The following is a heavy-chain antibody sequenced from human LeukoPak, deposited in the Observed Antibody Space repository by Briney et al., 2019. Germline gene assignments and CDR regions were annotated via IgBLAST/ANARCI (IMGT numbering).Heavy chain of an antibody. CDR3: ARGLTQIPRLATGLGH. V-gene: IGHV3-33*08. D-gene: IGHD2-21*02. CDR2: IWYDGGNK. CDR1: GFTFSSYG. J-gene: IGHJ4*02. Sequence: GGSLRLSCAASGFTFSSYGMHWVRQAPGKGLEWVAVIWYDGGNKYYADSVKGRFTISRDNSKNTLYLEMNSLRAEDTAVYYCARGLTQIPRLATGLGHWGQGTLVTVSS.